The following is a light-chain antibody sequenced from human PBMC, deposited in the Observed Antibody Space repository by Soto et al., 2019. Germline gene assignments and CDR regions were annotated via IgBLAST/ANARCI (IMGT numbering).Light chain of an antibody. V-gene: IGKV1-33*01. CDR1: QDISNY. CDR2: GGS. Sequence: DIQMTQSPSSLSASVGDRVTITCQASQDISNYLNWYQQKPGKAPKLLIYGGSNLETGVPSRFSGSGSGTDFTFTISSLQPEDIATYYCQQYDNLPITFGQGTRLEIK. CDR3: QQYDNLPIT. J-gene: IGKJ5*01.